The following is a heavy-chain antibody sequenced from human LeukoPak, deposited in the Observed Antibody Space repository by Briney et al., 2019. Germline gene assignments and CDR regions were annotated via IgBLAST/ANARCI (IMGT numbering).Heavy chain of an antibody. CDR2: VHLSGRT. CDR1: GGSISSTNW. Sequence: SGTLSLTCGVSGGSISSTNWWTWVRQAPGEGLEWIGEVHLSGRTNYNPSLESRVTMSVDMSENHISLKLTSVTAADTAVYYCAREGGPYRPLDYSGQGTLVTVSS. CDR3: AREGGPYRPLDY. V-gene: IGHV4-4*02. J-gene: IGHJ4*02.